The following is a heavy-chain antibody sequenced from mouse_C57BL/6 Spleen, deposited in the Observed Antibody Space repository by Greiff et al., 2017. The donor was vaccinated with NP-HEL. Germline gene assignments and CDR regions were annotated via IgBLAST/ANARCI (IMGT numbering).Heavy chain of an antibody. V-gene: IGHV1-42*01. CDR1: GYSFTGYY. CDR3: ARRDWPAWFAY. J-gene: IGHJ3*01. D-gene: IGHD4-1*01. CDR2: INPSTGGT. Sequence: VQLQQSGPELVKPGASVKISCKASGYSFTGYYMHWVKQSPEKSLEWIGEINPSTGGTTYNQKFKAKATLTVDKSSSTAYMQLKSLTSEDSAVYYCARRDWPAWFAYWGQGTLVTVSA.